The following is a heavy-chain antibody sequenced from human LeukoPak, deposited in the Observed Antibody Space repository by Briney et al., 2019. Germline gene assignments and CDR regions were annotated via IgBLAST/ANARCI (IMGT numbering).Heavy chain of an antibody. Sequence: ASVKVSCKASGYTFTGYYMHWVRQAPGQGPEWMGWINPNSGGTNYAQKFQGRVTMTRDTSISTAYMELSRLRSDDTAVYYCARAGALRYFDWLSVTEYFDYWGQGTLVTVSS. CDR3: ARAGALRYFDWLSVTEYFDY. J-gene: IGHJ4*02. CDR1: GYTFTGYY. D-gene: IGHD3-9*01. V-gene: IGHV1-2*02. CDR2: INPNSGGT.